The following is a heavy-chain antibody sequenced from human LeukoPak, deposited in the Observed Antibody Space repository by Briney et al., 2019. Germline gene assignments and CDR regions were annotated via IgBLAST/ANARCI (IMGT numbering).Heavy chain of an antibody. D-gene: IGHD3-16*01. V-gene: IGHV4-61*03. CDR3: ARRRLGATPFDD. CDR1: GGSVSSASYY. J-gene: IGHJ4*02. Sequence: PSETLSLTCTVSGGSVSSASYYWSWIRQPPGKGLEWIGDIHSSGSTNYNPSLKSPITISVDTSKNHFSLRLTSVPAADTAVYYCARRRLGATPFDDWGQGTLVTVSS. CDR2: IHSSGST.